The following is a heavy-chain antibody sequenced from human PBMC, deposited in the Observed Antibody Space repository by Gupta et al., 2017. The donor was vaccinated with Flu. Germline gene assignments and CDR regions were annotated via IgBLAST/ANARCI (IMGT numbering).Heavy chain of an antibody. D-gene: IGHD2-15*01. V-gene: IGHV3-23*01. J-gene: IGHJ4*02. CDR1: GFTFSSYA. CDR3: AKNPRVYCSGGSCYFDY. CDR2: ISGSGGST. Sequence: EVQLLESGGGLVQPGGSLRLSCAASGFTFSSYAMSWVRQAPGKGLEWVSAISGSGGSTYYADSVKGRFTISRDNSKNTLYLQMNSLRAEDTAVYYCAKNPRVYCSGGSCYFDYWGQGTLVTVSS.